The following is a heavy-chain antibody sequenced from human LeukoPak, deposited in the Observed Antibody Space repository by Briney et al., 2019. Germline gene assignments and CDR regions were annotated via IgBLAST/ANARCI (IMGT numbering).Heavy chain of an antibody. V-gene: IGHV3-64D*06. J-gene: IGHJ4*02. Sequence: GGSLRLSCSASGFTFSSYAMHWVRQAPGKGLEYVSAISSNGGSTYYADSVKGRFTISRDNSKSTLYLQMSSLRAEDTAVYYCVKDSGWRAPTLDYWGQGTLVTVSS. D-gene: IGHD6-19*01. CDR1: GFTFSSYA. CDR3: VKDSGWRAPTLDY. CDR2: ISSNGGST.